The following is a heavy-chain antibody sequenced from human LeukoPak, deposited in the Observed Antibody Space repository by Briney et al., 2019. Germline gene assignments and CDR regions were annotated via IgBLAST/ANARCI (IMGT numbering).Heavy chain of an antibody. CDR3: AGKYSSSWYGLDY. CDR1: GGTFSSYA. D-gene: IGHD6-13*01. Sequence: SVKVSCKASGGTFSSYAISWVRQAPGQGLEWMGRIIPIFGTANYAQKFQGRVTITTDESTSTAYMELSSLRSEDTAVYYCAGKYSSSWYGLDYWGQGTLVTASS. CDR2: IIPIFGTA. J-gene: IGHJ4*02. V-gene: IGHV1-69*05.